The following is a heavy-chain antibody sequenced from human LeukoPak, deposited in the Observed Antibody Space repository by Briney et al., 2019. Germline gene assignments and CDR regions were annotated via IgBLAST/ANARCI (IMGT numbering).Heavy chain of an antibody. D-gene: IGHD2-2*01. V-gene: IGHV4-4*07. Sequence: PSETLSLTCTVSGGSISSYYWSGVRQPAGKGLEWIGRIYSSGRTNYNPSLKSRVTMSVDTSKNQFSLKLSSVTAADTAVYYCARDCTSTSCYFGYWGQGTLVTVSS. J-gene: IGHJ4*02. CDR2: IYSSGRT. CDR1: GGSISSYY. CDR3: ARDCTSTSCYFGY.